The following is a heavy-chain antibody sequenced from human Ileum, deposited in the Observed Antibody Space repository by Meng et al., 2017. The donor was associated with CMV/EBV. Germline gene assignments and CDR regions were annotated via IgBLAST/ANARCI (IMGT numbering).Heavy chain of an antibody. D-gene: IGHD2-21*01. V-gene: IGHV4-30-4*01. Sequence: PVRVEPCQLWSVSGCVFGDSLNCGNFYWRWIRHPPGKGLQWIGYMDAGGSYLYNPSLKNRMTISIEETLNQFSLRQTSVTAANTAVYYCAREKYCETDVYSGPFDSWGQGALVTVSS. CDR2: MDAGGSY. CDR3: AREKYCETDVYSGPFDS. J-gene: IGHJ4*02. CDR1: GDSLNCGNFY.